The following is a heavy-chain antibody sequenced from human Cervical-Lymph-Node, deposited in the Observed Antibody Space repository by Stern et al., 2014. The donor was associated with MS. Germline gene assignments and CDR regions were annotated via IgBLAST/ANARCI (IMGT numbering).Heavy chain of an antibody. CDR3: ARDYGDYAFDY. CDR1: GYTFTANW. CDR2: IYRGDSES. J-gene: IGHJ4*02. D-gene: IGHD4-17*01. V-gene: IGHV5-51*01. Sequence: EVQLVQSGAEVKKPGESLKISCKGSGYTFTANWIAWVRQTPGKGLEWMVIIYRGDSESRYSPTFQGQVTSSAAKTISTAYLRWSSVKASDAAMYYCARDYGDYAFDYWGQGTLVTVSS.